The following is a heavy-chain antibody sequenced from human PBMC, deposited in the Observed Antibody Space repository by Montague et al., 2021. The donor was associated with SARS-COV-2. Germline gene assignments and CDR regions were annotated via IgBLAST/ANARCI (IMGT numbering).Heavy chain of an antibody. CDR2: MSSSGSTI. V-gene: IGHV3-48*03. D-gene: IGHD6-19*01. CDR3: AREGRGEQWLVRAFDI. J-gene: IGHJ3*02. CDR1: GFTFSSYE. Sequence: SLRLSCAASGFTFSSYEMNWVRQAPGKGLEWVSNMSSSGSTIYYADSXKGRFTISRDNAKSSLYLQMNSLRAEDTAVYYCAREGRGEQWLVRAFDIWGQGTMVTVSS.